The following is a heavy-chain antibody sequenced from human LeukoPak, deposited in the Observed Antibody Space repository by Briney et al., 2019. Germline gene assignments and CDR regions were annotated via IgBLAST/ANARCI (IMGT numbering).Heavy chain of an antibody. D-gene: IGHD5-12*01. J-gene: IGHJ4*02. CDR3: ARDGYGGYSSFDY. Sequence: KSSQTLSLTCTVSGGSISSGSYYWSWIRQPAGKGLEWIGRTYTSGSTNYNPSLKSRVTISVDTSKNQFSLKLSSVTAADTAAYYCARDGYGGYSSFDYWGQGTLVTVSS. V-gene: IGHV4-61*02. CDR1: GGSISSGSYY. CDR2: TYTSGST.